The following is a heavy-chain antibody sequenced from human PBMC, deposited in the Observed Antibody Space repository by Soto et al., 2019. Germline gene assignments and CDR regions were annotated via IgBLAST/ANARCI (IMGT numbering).Heavy chain of an antibody. D-gene: IGHD3-3*01. CDR1: GFTFSSYA. J-gene: IGHJ2*01. CDR2: ISGSGGST. Sequence: EVLLLESGGGLVQPGGSLRLSCAASGFTFSSYAMSWVSQAPGKGLEWVSAISGSGGSTYYADSVKGRFTISRDNSKNPLYLQKHSLRAEDTALYYCAKDASSGITPFDLWGRGTLVTVSS. CDR3: AKDASSGITPFDL. V-gene: IGHV3-23*01.